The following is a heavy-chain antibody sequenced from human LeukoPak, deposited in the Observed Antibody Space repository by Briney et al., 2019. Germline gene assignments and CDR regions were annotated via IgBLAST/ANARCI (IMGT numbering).Heavy chain of an antibody. J-gene: IGHJ5*02. D-gene: IGHD4-23*01. CDR3: ARGGSGNSGYNWFDP. V-gene: IGHV3-30-3*01. Sequence: GGSLRLSCAASGFTFSSYAMHWVRQAPGQGVGWGAVISYDGSNKYYADSVKGRFTISRDNSKNTLYLQMNSLRAEDTAVYYCARGGSGNSGYNWFDPWGQGTLVTVSS. CDR1: GFTFSSYA. CDR2: ISYDGSNK.